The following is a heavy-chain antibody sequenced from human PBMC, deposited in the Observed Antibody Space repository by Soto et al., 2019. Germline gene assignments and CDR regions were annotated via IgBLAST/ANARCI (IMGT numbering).Heavy chain of an antibody. Sequence: SETLSLTCTVSGGSLTRDTYYWNWIRQHPGKGLEWIGHIYDSGITHYNPSFESRVTISEAPSKNQFSLMLTSVTAADTAVYYCAGRSKEDYHHPFSYWGQGTPDTGSS. CDR3: AGRSKEDYHHPFSY. CDR2: IYDSGIT. CDR1: GGSLTRDTYY. J-gene: IGHJ4*02. D-gene: IGHD3-3*02. V-gene: IGHV4-31*03.